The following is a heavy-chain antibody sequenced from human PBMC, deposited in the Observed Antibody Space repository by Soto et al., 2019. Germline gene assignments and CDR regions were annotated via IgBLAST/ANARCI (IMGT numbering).Heavy chain of an antibody. Sequence: QVQLVQSGAEVKKPGSSVKVSCKASGGTFSSYAISWVRQAPGQGLEWMGGIIPIFGTANYAQKFQGRVTITADESTNTAYMELSRLRSEDTAVYYCASPKKRSDRRDAFDIWGQGTMVTVSS. V-gene: IGHV1-69*12. CDR2: IIPIFGTA. J-gene: IGHJ3*02. D-gene: IGHD1-26*01. CDR3: ASPKKRSDRRDAFDI. CDR1: GGTFSSYA.